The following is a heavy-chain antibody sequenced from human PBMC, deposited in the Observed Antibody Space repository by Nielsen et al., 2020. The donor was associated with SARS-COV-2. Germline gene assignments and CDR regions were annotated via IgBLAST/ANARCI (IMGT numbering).Heavy chain of an antibody. V-gene: IGHV3-21*01. CDR1: GFTFSSYS. J-gene: IGHJ4*02. Sequence: GGSLRLSCAASGFTFSSYSMNWVRQAPGKGLEWVSSISSSSYIYYADSVKGRFTISRDNAKNSLYLQMNSLRAEDTAVYYCARGGQYNWNYGSDYWGQGTLVTVSS. CDR3: ARGGQYNWNYGSDY. CDR2: ISSSSYI. D-gene: IGHD1-7*01.